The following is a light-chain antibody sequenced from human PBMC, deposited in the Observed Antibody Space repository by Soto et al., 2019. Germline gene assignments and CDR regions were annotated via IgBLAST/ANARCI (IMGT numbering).Light chain of an antibody. Sequence: QSVLTQPPSVSGAAGQTVTISCTGSSSNIGARVDVHWYQHLPGTAPKLLIYANNIRPSGVPDRFSGSKSGSSASLAISGLQAEDEGDYYCQSYDSSLSGSYVFGTGTKVTVL. CDR2: ANN. CDR3: QSYDSSLSGSYV. CDR1: SSNIGARVD. J-gene: IGLJ1*01. V-gene: IGLV1-40*01.